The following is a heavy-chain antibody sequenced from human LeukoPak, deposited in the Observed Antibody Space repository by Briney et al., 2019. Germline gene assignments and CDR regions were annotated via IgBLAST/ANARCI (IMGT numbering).Heavy chain of an antibody. Sequence: GGSLRLSCAASGFTFGCFAMNWVRQAPGQGLEWVSSISSSSGYVHYADSVKGRFTISRDNAENSLYLQMNSLAAEDTAMYYCARVRNPYRSGSYFDWGQGTLVTVSS. CDR1: GFTFGCFA. CDR2: ISSSSGYV. CDR3: ARVRNPYRSGSYFD. V-gene: IGHV3-21*01. J-gene: IGHJ4*02. D-gene: IGHD3-10*01.